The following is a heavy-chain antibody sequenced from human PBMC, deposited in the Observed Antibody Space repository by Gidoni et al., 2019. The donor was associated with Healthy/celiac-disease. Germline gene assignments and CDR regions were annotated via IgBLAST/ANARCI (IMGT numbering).Heavy chain of an antibody. J-gene: IGHJ4*02. CDR2: ISYYGSNK. CDR3: AKDLARYCSGGSCYSIDY. Sequence: QVQLVESGGGVVQPGRSLRLSCTATGFTFSSYGMHWVRQAPGKGLELVAVISYYGSNKYYADSVKGRFTISRDNSKNTLYLQMNSLRAEDTAVYYCAKDLARYCSGGSCYSIDYWGQGTLVTVSS. CDR1: GFTFSSYG. D-gene: IGHD2-15*01. V-gene: IGHV3-30*18.